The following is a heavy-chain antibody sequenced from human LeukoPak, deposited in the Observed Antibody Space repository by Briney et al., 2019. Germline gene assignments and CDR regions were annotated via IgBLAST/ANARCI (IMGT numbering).Heavy chain of an antibody. V-gene: IGHV3-23*01. CDR3: ARDGPMVRGVIPYYYYMDV. D-gene: IGHD3-10*01. CDR2: ISGSGGST. Sequence: PGGSLRLSCAASGFTFSSYGMSWVRQAPGKGLEWVSAISGSGGSTYYADSVKGRFTISRDNAKNSLYLQMNSLRAEDTALYYCARDGPMVRGVIPYYYYMDVWGKGTTVTVSS. CDR1: GFTFSSYG. J-gene: IGHJ6*03.